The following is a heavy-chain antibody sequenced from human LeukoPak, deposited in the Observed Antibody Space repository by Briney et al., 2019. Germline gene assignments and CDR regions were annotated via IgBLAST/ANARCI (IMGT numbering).Heavy chain of an antibody. CDR1: GGSINTYY. D-gene: IGHD2-2*01. CDR3: ARRGRSSTDPFEY. Sequence: KPSETLSLTCTVSGGSINTYYWYWIRQPPGKGLEWSGYIYYSGTTKYSTSLKSRVTLSLDTPKNQIFLRLTSVTAADTAVYYCARRGRSSTDPFEYWGQGTLVTVSS. V-gene: IGHV4-59*08. CDR2: IYYSGTT. J-gene: IGHJ4*02.